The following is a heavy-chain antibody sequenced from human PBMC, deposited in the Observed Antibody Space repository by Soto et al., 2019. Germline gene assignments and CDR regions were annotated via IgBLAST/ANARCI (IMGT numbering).Heavy chain of an antibody. J-gene: IGHJ3*02. V-gene: IGHV3-33*01. CDR2: IWFDGSIK. CDR3: ARGKSGFDI. Sequence: GGSLRLSCAASEFTFSDYGMHWVRQGPGKGLEWVAVIWFDGSIKRYADSLKGRFTASRDNSKNTLYLQMNSLRAEDTAVYYCARGKSGFDIWGQGTMVTVSS. D-gene: IGHD3-3*01. CDR1: EFTFSDYG.